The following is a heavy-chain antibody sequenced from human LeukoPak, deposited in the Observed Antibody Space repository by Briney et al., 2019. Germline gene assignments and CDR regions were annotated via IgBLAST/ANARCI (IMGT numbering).Heavy chain of an antibody. CDR1: GYTLTELS. J-gene: IGHJ4*02. CDR3: ATPYYYDSSGYSAFDY. V-gene: IGHV1-24*01. Sequence: ASVKVSCKVSGYTLTELSMHWVRQAPGKGLEWMGGFDPEDGETIYAQKFQGRVTMTEDTSTDTAYMELSSLRSEGTAVYYCATPYYYDSSGYSAFDYWGQGTLVTVSS. CDR2: FDPEDGET. D-gene: IGHD3-22*01.